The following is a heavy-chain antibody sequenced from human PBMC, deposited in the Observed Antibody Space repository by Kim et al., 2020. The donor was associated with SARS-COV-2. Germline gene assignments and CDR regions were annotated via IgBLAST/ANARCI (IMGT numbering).Heavy chain of an antibody. D-gene: IGHD6-25*01. V-gene: IGHV4-59*08. J-gene: IGHJ4*02. CDR3: ARHVAARGFDY. CDR2: IYYSGST. CDR1: GGSISSYY. Sequence: SETLSLTCTVSGGSISSYYWSWIRQPPGKGLEWIGYIYYSGSTNYNPSLKSRVTISVDTSKNQFSLKLSSVTAADTAVYYCARHVAARGFDYWGQGTLVTVSS.